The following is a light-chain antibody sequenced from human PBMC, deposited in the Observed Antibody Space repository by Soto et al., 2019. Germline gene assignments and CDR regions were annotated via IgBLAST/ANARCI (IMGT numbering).Light chain of an antibody. V-gene: IGKV1-5*03. CDR3: QQRSNWPRT. CDR1: QSISSW. Sequence: DIPMTPSPSTLSASVGDRVTITCRASQSISSWLAWYQQKPGKAPKLLIYKASSLESGVPSRFSGSGSGTEFTLTISSLQPDDFAVYYCQQRSNWPRTFGQGTKVDI. J-gene: IGKJ1*01. CDR2: KAS.